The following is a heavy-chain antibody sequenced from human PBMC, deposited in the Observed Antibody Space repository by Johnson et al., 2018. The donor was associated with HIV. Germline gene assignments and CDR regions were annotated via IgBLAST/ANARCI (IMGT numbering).Heavy chain of an antibody. CDR3: AKESGYCSSSSCYGDAVDI. D-gene: IGHD2-2*01. V-gene: IGHV3-33*06. CDR1: GFTLSNYG. CDR2: IWYDGSNR. Sequence: QVQLVESGGGVVQSGRSLRLSCAASGFTLSNYGMHWVRQAPGKGLEWVALIWYDGSNRYYADSVKGRFTISRDNYKNRLYLEVNSLRAEDTAVYYCAKESGYCSSSSCYGDAVDIWGQGTMVTVSS. J-gene: IGHJ3*02.